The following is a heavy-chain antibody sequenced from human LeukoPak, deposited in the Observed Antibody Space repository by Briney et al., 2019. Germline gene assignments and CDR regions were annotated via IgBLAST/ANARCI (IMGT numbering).Heavy chain of an antibody. J-gene: IGHJ5*02. Sequence: GGSLRLSCAASGFPFSSYGMSWVRQAPGKGLEWVSAISGSGGSTYYADSVKGRFTISRDNSKNTLYLQMNSLRAEDTAVYYCAKSPPVVAATRWFDPWGQGTLVTVSS. V-gene: IGHV3-23*01. CDR1: GFPFSSYG. CDR3: AKSPPVVAATRWFDP. D-gene: IGHD2-15*01. CDR2: ISGSGGST.